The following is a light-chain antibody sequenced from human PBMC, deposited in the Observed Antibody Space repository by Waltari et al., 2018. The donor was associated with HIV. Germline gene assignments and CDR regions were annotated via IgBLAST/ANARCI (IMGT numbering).Light chain of an antibody. Sequence: QSELSQPPSASGTPGQRVAISCSGISSNTGRNTVTWYQQLPGTAPKLLIYSNNQRPSGVPDRFSGSKSGTSASLAITGLQSEDEADYYCALWDDSLNGVLFGGGTKLTVL. V-gene: IGLV1-44*01. CDR2: SNN. CDR1: SSNTGRNT. CDR3: ALWDDSLNGVL. J-gene: IGLJ2*01.